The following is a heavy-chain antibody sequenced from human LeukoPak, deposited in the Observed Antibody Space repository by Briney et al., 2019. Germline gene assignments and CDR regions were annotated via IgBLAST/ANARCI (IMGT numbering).Heavy chain of an antibody. V-gene: IGHV3-48*02. Sequence: GGSLGLSCAASGFTFSSYSMSWVRQAPGQGLEWVSSISSSSSTIYYADSVRGRFTISRDNAKNSLYLQMNTLRDEDTAVYYCARESRGIAAADIDYWGQGTLVTVSS. D-gene: IGHD6-13*01. J-gene: IGHJ4*02. CDR2: ISSSSSTI. CDR1: GFTFSSYS. CDR3: ARESRGIAAADIDY.